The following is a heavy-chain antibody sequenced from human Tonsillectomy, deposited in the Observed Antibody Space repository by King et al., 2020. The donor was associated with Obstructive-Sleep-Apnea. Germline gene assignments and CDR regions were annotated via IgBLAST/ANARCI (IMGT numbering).Heavy chain of an antibody. V-gene: IGHV3-23*04. CDR1: GFTFSSYA. Sequence: VQLVESGGGLVQPGGSLRLSCAASGFTFSSYAMSWVRQAPGKGLEWDAAISGSGGSTYYAESVKGRFTISRDNSKNTLYLQMNSLRAEDTAVYYCAKSTGVATRGYDYWGQGTLVTVSS. D-gene: IGHD5-12*01. CDR2: ISGSGGST. J-gene: IGHJ4*02. CDR3: AKSTGVATRGYDY.